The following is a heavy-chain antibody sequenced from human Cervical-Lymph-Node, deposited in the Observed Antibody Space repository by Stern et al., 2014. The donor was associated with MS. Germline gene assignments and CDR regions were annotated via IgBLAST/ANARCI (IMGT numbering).Heavy chain of an antibody. CDR2: TNPLFATA. CDR1: GATFSSLD. Sequence: QVQLVQSGAEVKKPGSSVKVSCKASGATFSSLDIGWVRQAPGQGPAWFGGTNPLFATANFAQKFPGRVTFPADDAHSTTYLELSSLRSEDTSFYYCARHQAGIAADWGQGTLVTVSS. J-gene: IGHJ4*02. V-gene: IGHV1-69*01. CDR3: ARHQAGIAAD. D-gene: IGHD6-13*01.